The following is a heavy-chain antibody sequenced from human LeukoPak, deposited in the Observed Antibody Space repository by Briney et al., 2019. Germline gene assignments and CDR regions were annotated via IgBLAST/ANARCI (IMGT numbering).Heavy chain of an antibody. CDR2: IYTSGST. CDR1: GGSISSGSYY. V-gene: IGHV4-61*02. Sequence: PSQTLSLTCTVSGGSISSGSYYWSWIRQPAGKGLEWIGRIYTSGSTYYNPSLKSRVTISVDTSENQFSLKLSSVTAADTAVYYCARPRIAAAVDPFDYWGQGTLVTVSS. J-gene: IGHJ4*02. CDR3: ARPRIAAAVDPFDY. D-gene: IGHD6-13*01.